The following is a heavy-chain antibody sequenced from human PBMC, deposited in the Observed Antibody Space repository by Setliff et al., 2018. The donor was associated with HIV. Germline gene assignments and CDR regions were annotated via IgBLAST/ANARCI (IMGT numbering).Heavy chain of an antibody. CDR2: IIPIFGTA. CDR3: ARARRSSMVRGTYFDY. D-gene: IGHD3-10*01. V-gene: IGHV1-69*13. J-gene: IGHJ4*02. Sequence: ASVKVSCKASGGTFSSYAISWVRQAPGQGLEWMEGIIPIFGTANYAQKFQGRVTITADESTSTAYMELSSLRSEDTAVYYCARARRSSMVRGTYFDYWGQGTLVTVSS. CDR1: GGTFSSYA.